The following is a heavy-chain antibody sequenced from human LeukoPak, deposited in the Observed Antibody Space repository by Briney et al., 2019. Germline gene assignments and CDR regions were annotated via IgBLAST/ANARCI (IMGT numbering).Heavy chain of an antibody. CDR3: ATQYAQFYDF. V-gene: IGHV5-51*01. J-gene: IGHJ4*02. Sequence: GESLKISCKASGYTFDNYWISWVRLIPGKGLEGMGIIYSGDSNARYNPSFQGHVTMSVDRSIDTAYLQWSSLQASDTATYYCATQYAQFYDFWGQGTLVTVSS. D-gene: IGHD2-8*01. CDR1: GYTFDNYW. CDR2: IYSGDSNA.